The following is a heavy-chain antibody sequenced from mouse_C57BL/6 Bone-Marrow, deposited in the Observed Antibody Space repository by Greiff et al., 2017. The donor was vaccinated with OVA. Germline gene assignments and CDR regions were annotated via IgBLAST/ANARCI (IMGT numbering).Heavy chain of an antibody. CDR1: GYTFTSYW. J-gene: IGHJ4*01. Sequence: VQLQQSGTVLARPGASVKMSCKTSGYTFTSYWMHWVKQRPGQGLEWIGAIYPGNSDTSYNQKFKGKAKLTAVTSASTAYMELSSLTNEDSAVYYYTRSGSSGYAMDYWGQGTSVTVSS. CDR3: TRSGSSGYAMDY. V-gene: IGHV1-5*01. CDR2: IYPGNSDT. D-gene: IGHD3-2*02.